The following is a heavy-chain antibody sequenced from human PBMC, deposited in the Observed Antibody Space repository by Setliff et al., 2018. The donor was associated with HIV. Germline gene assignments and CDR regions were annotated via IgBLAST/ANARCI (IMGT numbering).Heavy chain of an antibody. J-gene: IGHJ4*02. Sequence: LRLSCAASGFTLDNYAMSWVRQRPGEGLEWVASISWNRGTIAYADSVKGRFAISRDDAKNSLHLQMNSLRPDDTAFYYCAKGSRSYKAPLDYWGQGILVTVSS. V-gene: IGHV3-9*01. CDR1: GFTLDNYA. D-gene: IGHD1-1*01. CDR2: ISWNRGTI. CDR3: AKGSRSYKAPLDY.